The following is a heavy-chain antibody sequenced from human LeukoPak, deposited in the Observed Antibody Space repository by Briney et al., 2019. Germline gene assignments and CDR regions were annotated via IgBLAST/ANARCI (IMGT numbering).Heavy chain of an antibody. CDR2: IYYSGST. Sequence: PSETLSLTCTVSGGSISSYYWSWIRQPPGKGLEWIGYIYYSGSTNYNPSLKSRVTISEDTSKNQFSLKLSSVTAADTAVYYCARGRYSGYDRFYYYYYYMDVWGKGTTVTISS. V-gene: IGHV4-59*01. CDR3: ARGRYSGYDRFYYYYYYMDV. J-gene: IGHJ6*03. CDR1: GGSISSYY. D-gene: IGHD5-12*01.